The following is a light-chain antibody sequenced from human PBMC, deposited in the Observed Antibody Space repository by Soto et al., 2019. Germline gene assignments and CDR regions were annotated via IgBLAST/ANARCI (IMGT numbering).Light chain of an antibody. CDR2: EVS. J-gene: IGLJ1*01. V-gene: IGLV2-14*01. CDR3: SSYSISTAYL. CDR1: SSDVGGYDY. Sequence: QSALTQPASVSGSPGQSITISCTGTSSDVGGYDYVSWYQLHPGKAPKLMVFEVSNRPSGVSYRFSGSKSGNTASLTIPGLQAEDEADYFCSSYSISTAYLFGTGTKATVL.